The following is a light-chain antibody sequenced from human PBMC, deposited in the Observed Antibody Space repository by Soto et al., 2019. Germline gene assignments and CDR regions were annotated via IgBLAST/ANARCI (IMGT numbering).Light chain of an antibody. CDR3: SSYTSSTPWV. V-gene: IGLV2-14*01. CDR1: SSDVGGYNY. J-gene: IGLJ1*01. CDR2: DVS. Sequence: QSVLTQPASVSGSPGQSITISCTGTSSDVGGYNYVSWYQQHPGKAPKLMIYDVSNRPSGVSNRFSGPKSGNTASLTISGLQAEDEADYYCSSYTSSTPWVFGTGTKVTVL.